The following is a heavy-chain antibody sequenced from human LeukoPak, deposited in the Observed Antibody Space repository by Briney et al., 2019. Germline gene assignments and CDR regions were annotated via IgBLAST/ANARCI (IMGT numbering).Heavy chain of an antibody. CDR1: GFTFNTYA. CDR2: ISSAGSTK. CDR3: ARRIFQGSSGWYLFDY. J-gene: IGHJ4*02. D-gene: IGHD6-19*01. V-gene: IGHV3-30-3*01. Sequence: GGSLRLSCAASGFTFNTYAMHWVRQAAGMGLEWVAVISSAGSTKYYADSVKGRFTVSRDNSENTLYLQMNSLRAEDTAVYYCARRIFQGSSGWYLFDYWGQGTLATVSS.